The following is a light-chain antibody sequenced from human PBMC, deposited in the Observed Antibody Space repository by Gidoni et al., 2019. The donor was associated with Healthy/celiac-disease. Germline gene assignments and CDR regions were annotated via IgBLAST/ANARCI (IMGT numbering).Light chain of an antibody. Sequence: AIRMTQYPSSFSASTGDRVTITFRASQGISSYLAWYQQKPGKAPKLLIYASSTLQIGVPSRFSGSGSGTDFTLTISCLQSEDFATYYCQQYYSYPWTFGQGTKVEIK. CDR3: QQYYSYPWT. CDR1: QGISSY. J-gene: IGKJ1*01. V-gene: IGKV1-8*01. CDR2: ASS.